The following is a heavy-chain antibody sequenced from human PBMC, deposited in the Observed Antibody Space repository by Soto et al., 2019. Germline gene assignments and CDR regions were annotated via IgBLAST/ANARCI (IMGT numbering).Heavy chain of an antibody. CDR3: ARDSSGRRHPGCEY. D-gene: IGHD1-26*01. CDR2: IYDGGHS. J-gene: IGHJ4*02. Sequence: QLQLQESGPGLVKPSETLSLTCTVSGGSISSSTSYWGWVRQPPGKGLAWIASIYDGGHSHYHPSLRSRVTMSVDTSKNQYSLNLSCVTAADTAVYDCARDSSGRRHPGCEYWGQGTLVNVS. CDR1: GGSISSSTSY. V-gene: IGHV4-39*02.